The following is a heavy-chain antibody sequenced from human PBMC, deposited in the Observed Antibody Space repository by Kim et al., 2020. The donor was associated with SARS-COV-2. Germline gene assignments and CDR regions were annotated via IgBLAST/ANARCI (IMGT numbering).Heavy chain of an antibody. CDR3: AVSLTTPGAYDY. J-gene: IGHJ4*02. Sequence: YAAAVKGRFTISRDTSKNTMSLQLDSLRAADTAVYYCAVSLTTPGAYDYWGQGSLVTVSS. D-gene: IGHD7-27*01. V-gene: IGHV3-30*07.